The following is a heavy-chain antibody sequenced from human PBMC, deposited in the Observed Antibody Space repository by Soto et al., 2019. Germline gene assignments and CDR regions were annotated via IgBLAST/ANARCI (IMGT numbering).Heavy chain of an antibody. CDR2: ISGSGGST. V-gene: IGHV3-23*01. CDR3: ASWGGSDYYDSSGYLSDAFDI. D-gene: IGHD3-22*01. CDR1: GFTFSSYA. J-gene: IGHJ3*02. Sequence: GGSLRLSCAASGFTFSSYAMSWVRQAPGKGLEWVSAISGSGGSTYYADSVKGRFTISRDNSKNTLYLQMNSLRAEDTAVYYCASWGGSDYYDSSGYLSDAFDIWGQGTMVTVSS.